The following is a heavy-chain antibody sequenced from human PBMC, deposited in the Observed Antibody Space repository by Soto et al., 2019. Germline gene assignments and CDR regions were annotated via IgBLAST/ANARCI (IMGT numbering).Heavy chain of an antibody. CDR1: GYVFTSSL. Sequence: WESLKISCMGSGYVFTSSLIVSVRQIPGKGLEWMGMIDPGDSDTRYSPSFQGQVTISADKSISTAYLQWSSLKASDTAMYYCARLAARAPYYYYYMDVWGKGTTVTVSS. V-gene: IGHV5-51*01. J-gene: IGHJ6*03. CDR3: ARLAARAPYYYYYMDV. CDR2: IDPGDSDT.